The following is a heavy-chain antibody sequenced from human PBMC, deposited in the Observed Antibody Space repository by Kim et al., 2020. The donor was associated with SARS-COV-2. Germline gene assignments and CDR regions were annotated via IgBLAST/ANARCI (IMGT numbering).Heavy chain of an antibody. CDR3: GDLGACY. CDR2: IKNKDNSYTT. CDR1: GFTFSDHY. J-gene: IGHJ4*02. V-gene: IGHV3-72*01. Sequence: GGSLRLSCVASGFTFSDHYMDWVRQAPGKGLEWLGLIKNKDNSYTTQYAASVKGRFTISRDDSKNSLYLQMISLEMEDTAVYYCGDLGACYWGQGTLVTVPS. D-gene: IGHD3-16*01.